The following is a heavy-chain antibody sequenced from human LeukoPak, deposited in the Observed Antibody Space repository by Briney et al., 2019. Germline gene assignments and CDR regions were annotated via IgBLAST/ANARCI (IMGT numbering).Heavy chain of an antibody. CDR1: GFTVSSNY. J-gene: IGHJ4*02. CDR2: IKSKTDGGTT. Sequence: GGSLRLSCAASGFTVSSNYMNWVRQAPGKGLEWVGRIKSKTDGGTTDYAAPVKGRFTISRDDSKNTLYLQMNSLKSEDTAVYYCTTESPHFDYWGQGTLVTVSS. CDR3: TTESPHFDY. V-gene: IGHV3-15*01.